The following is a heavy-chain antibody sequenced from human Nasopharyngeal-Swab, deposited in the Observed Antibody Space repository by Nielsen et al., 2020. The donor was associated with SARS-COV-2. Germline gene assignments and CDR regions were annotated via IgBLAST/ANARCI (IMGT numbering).Heavy chain of an antibody. D-gene: IGHD1-26*01. Sequence: WIRQPPGKGLEWVSSVSGRDSTYYADSVKGRFTISRDISKNPLYLQMNSLRAEDTAVYYCAKDRNSAYYYYYMDVWGKGTTVTVSS. V-gene: IGHV3-23*01. CDR2: VSGRDST. CDR3: AKDRNSAYYYYYMDV. J-gene: IGHJ6*03.